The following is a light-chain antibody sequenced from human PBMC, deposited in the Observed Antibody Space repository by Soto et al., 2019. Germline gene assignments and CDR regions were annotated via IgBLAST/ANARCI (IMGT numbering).Light chain of an antibody. CDR3: AAWDDSLNGHVV. J-gene: IGLJ2*01. Sequence: QSVLIQPPSASGTPGQRVTISCSGSSSNIGSNIVNWYQHLPGTAPKLLIYSNSHRPAGVPDRISGSKSGTSASLAISGLQPEDEADYYCAAWDDSLNGHVVFGGGTQLTVL. CDR1: SSNIGSNI. V-gene: IGLV1-44*01. CDR2: SNS.